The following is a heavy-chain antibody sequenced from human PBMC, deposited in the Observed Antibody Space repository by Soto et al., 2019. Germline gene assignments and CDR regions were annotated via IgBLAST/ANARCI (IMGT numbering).Heavy chain of an antibody. Sequence: VGSLRLSCAASGFTFSNAWMNWVRQAPGKGLEWVGRIKSKTDGGTTDYAAPVKGRFTISRDDSKNTLYLQMNSLKTEDTAVYYCTTDESITIFGVVTSHLDYYYYGMDVWGQGTTVTVSS. CDR3: TTDESITIFGVVTSHLDYYYYGMDV. V-gene: IGHV3-15*07. J-gene: IGHJ6*02. CDR1: GFTFSNAW. D-gene: IGHD3-3*01. CDR2: IKSKTDGGTT.